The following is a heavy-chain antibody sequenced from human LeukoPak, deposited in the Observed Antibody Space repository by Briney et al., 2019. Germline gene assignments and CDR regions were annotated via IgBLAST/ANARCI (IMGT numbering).Heavy chain of an antibody. CDR1: GGSISSYY. CDR2: IYTSGST. J-gene: IGHJ5*02. V-gene: IGHV4-4*07. Sequence: SETLSLTCAVSGGSISSYYWSWIRQPAGKGLEWIGRIYTSGSTNYNPSLKSRVTISVDTSKNQFSLKLSSVTAADTAVYYCARHSHRQDWFDPWGQGTLVTVSS. CDR3: ARHSHRQDWFDP.